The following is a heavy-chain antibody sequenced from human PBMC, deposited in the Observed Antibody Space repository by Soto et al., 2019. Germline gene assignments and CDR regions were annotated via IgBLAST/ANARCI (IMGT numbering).Heavy chain of an antibody. J-gene: IGHJ6*02. V-gene: IGHV5-10-1*01. Sequence: GESLKISCKGSGYSFTSYWISWVRQMPGKGLEWMGRIDPSDSYTNYSPSFQGHVTISADKSISTAYLQWSSLKASDTAMYYCARHKQEYIAAAGTNGMDVWGQGTTVTVSS. CDR2: IDPSDSYT. CDR1: GYSFTSYW. CDR3: ARHKQEYIAAAGTNGMDV. D-gene: IGHD6-13*01.